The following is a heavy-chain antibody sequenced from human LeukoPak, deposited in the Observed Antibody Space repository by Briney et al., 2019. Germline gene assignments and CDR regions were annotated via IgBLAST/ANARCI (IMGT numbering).Heavy chain of an antibody. V-gene: IGHV3-48*03. Sequence: AGGSLRLSCAASGFTFSSYEMNWVRQAPGKGLEWVSYITSSSAKNYADSVKGRFTISRDNAKNSLYLQMNSLRAEDTAVYYCARVWRYVLGYWGQGTLVTVSS. D-gene: IGHD3-16*01. J-gene: IGHJ4*02. CDR3: ARVWRYVLGY. CDR1: GFTFSSYE. CDR2: ITSSSAK.